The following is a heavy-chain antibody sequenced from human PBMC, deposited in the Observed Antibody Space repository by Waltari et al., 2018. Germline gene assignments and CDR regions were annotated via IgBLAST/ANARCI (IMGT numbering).Heavy chain of an antibody. CDR1: GYTLIKLF. D-gene: IGHD3-22*01. V-gene: IGHV1-24*01. J-gene: IGHJ4*02. CDR3: ATVVVSGPVPNHY. Sequence: HVQLIQSGAEVQKPGASVKVSCKVSGYTLIKLFIHWVRQAPGKGLEWMGGFDLEDGETIYSQKFQGRVTMTEDTSTDTAYMEMSSLRSEDTAVYYCATVVVSGPVPNHYWGQGTLVTVSS. CDR2: FDLEDGET.